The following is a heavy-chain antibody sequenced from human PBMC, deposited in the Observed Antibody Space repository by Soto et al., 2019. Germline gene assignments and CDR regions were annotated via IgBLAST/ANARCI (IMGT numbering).Heavy chain of an antibody. CDR3: ARHFDSSGYYPDY. CDR1: GYRFTSYW. Sequence: PGESLKISCQGSGYRFTSYWIAWVRQMPGKGLEWVGVLYPGDSDVKYSPSFEGHITISVDRSDSTAYLPWTSLKASDTAMYFCARHFDSSGYYPDYWGQGTQVTVSS. CDR2: LYPGDSDV. J-gene: IGHJ4*02. V-gene: IGHV5-51*01. D-gene: IGHD3-22*01.